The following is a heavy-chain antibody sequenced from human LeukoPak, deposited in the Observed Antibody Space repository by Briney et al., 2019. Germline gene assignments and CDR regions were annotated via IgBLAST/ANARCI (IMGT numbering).Heavy chain of an antibody. D-gene: IGHD3-10*01. CDR1: GGSISSYY. CDR2: ISRRGNT. V-gene: IGHV4-34*01. Sequence: SETLSLTCTVSGGSISSYYWSWIRQPPGKGLEWIGQISRRGNTNYNPSLKSRVTISVDTSKNQLPLKLSTATAADTALYYCARHGEYYFDYWGQGTLVTVSS. CDR3: ARHGEYYFDY. J-gene: IGHJ4*02.